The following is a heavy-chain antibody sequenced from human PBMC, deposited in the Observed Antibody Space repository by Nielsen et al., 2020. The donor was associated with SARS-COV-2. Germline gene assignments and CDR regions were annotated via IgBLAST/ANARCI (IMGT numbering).Heavy chain of an antibody. V-gene: IGHV1-24*01. CDR1: GYTLTELS. CDR2: FDPEDGET. J-gene: IGHJ3*02. Sequence: ASVKVSCKVSGYTLTELSMHWVRQAPGKGLEWMGGFDPEDGETIYAQKFQGRVTMTRDTSTSTVYMELSSLRSEDTAVYYCASLDAFDIWGQGTMVTVSS. CDR3: ASLDAFDI.